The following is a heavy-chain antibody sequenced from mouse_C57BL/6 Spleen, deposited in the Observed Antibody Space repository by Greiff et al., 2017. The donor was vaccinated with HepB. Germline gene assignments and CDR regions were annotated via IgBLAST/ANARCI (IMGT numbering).Heavy chain of an antibody. CDR2: IIPYNGDT. V-gene: IGHV1-20*01. CDR3: ARSTTVVATDWYFDV. D-gene: IGHD1-1*01. J-gene: IGHJ1*03. CDR1: GYSFTGYF. Sequence: VQLQQSGPELVKPGDSVKISCKASGYSFTGYFMNWVMQSHGKSFAGIGRIIPYNGDTFSNQKFKGKATLTVDKSFSTAHMELRSLTSEDSAVYYCARSTTVVATDWYFDVWGTGTTVTVSS.